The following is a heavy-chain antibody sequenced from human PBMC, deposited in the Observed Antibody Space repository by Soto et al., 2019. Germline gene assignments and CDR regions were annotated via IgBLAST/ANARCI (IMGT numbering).Heavy chain of an antibody. CDR2: ISAYNGNT. Sequence: ASVKVSCKASGYTFTSYGISWVRQAPGQGLEWMGWISAYNGNTNYAQKLQGRVTMTTDTSTSTAYMELRSLRSDDTAVYYCALVVAATPERLAPDDWGQGTLVTVSS. J-gene: IGHJ4*02. D-gene: IGHD2-15*01. V-gene: IGHV1-18*01. CDR1: GYTFTSYG. CDR3: ALVVAATPERLAPDD.